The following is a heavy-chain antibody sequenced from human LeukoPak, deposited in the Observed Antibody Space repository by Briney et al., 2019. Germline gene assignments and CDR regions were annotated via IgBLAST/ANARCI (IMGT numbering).Heavy chain of an antibody. Sequence: PGGSLRLSCAASGFTFSNYWMHWVRQAPGKGLVWVSRINTDGSSSTYADSVKGRFTISRDNAKSTLYLQMNSLRAEDTAVYYCARGSYYMDVWGKGTTVTVSS. CDR3: ARGSYYMDV. CDR2: INTDGSSS. CDR1: GFTFSNYW. V-gene: IGHV3-74*01. J-gene: IGHJ6*03.